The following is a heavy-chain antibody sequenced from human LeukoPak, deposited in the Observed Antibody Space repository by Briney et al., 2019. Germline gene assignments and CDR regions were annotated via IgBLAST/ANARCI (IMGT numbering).Heavy chain of an antibody. CDR2: INPNSGDT. V-gene: IGHV1-2*02. CDR1: GYTFAGYY. Sequence: ASVKVSCKASGYTFAGYYMHWARQAPGQGLEWMGWINPNSGDTNYAQKFQGRVTMTRDTSISTAYMELSRLRADDTAVYYCARDGNFDYWGQGTLVTVSS. D-gene: IGHD1-26*01. CDR3: ARDGNFDY. J-gene: IGHJ4*02.